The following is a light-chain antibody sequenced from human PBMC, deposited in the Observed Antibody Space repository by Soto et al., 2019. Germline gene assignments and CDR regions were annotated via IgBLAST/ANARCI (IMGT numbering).Light chain of an antibody. V-gene: IGLV1-40*01. CDR3: QSHDTSLSGSRV. CDR1: SSNIGPGYD. CDR2: GNN. Sequence: QSVLTQPPSVSGAPGQRVTISCTGSSSNIGPGYDVHWYQQLPGTAPKLLIYGNNNRPSGVPDRFSGSKSGTSASLAITGLLPEDEADYYCQSHDTSLSGSRVFGTGTKVTVL. J-gene: IGLJ1*01.